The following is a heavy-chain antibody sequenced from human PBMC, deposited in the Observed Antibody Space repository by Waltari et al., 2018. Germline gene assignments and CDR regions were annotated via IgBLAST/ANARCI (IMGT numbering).Heavy chain of an antibody. V-gene: IGHV1-8*01. CDR2: MNPNSGNT. CDR3: ARSAVTTGDNWFDP. D-gene: IGHD4-17*01. J-gene: IGHJ5*02. CDR1: GYTFTSYD. Sequence: QVQLVQSGAEVKKPGASVKVSCKASGYTFTSYDLNWVRQATGKGLEWRGWMNPNSGNTGYAQKFQGRVTMTRNTSISTAYMELSSLRSEDTAVYYCARSAVTTGDNWFDPWGQGTLVTVSS.